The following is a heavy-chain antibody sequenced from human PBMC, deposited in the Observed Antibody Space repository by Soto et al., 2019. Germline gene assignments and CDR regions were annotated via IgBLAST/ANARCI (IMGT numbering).Heavy chain of an antibody. J-gene: IGHJ5*02. V-gene: IGHV3-23*01. Sequence: GGSLRLSCAASGFTFSSYAMSWVRQAPGKGLEWVSAISGSGGSTYYADSVKGRFTISRDNSKNTLYLQMNSLRAEDTAVYYCAKDKSYGDYSEWFAPWGQGTLVTVSS. CDR2: ISGSGGST. CDR1: GFTFSSYA. CDR3: AKDKSYGDYSEWFAP. D-gene: IGHD4-17*01.